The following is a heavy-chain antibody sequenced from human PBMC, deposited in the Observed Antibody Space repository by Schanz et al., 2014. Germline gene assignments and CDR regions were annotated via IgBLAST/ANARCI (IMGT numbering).Heavy chain of an antibody. CDR3: ARDGDFDY. CDR2: ISHDGHRD. V-gene: IGHV3-30-3*01. J-gene: IGHJ4*02. Sequence: VHLEESGGGVVQPGRSLRLSCAASGFTFHTYDMHWVRQAPGKGLEWVAQISHDGHRDFYADSVKGRFTVSRDNSKNTLFLQMSSLRAEDTAVYYCARDGDFDYWGPGRLVTVSS. CDR1: GFTFHTYD.